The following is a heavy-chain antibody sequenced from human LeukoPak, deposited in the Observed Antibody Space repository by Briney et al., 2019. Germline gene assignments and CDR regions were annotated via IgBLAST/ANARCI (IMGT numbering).Heavy chain of an antibody. Sequence: GGSLRLSCAASGFTFSSYGMHWVRQAPGKGLEWVAFIRYDGSNKYYADSVKGRFTISRDNSKNTLYLQMSSLRAEDTAVYYCAKDRRVGASYFDYWGQGTLVTVSS. J-gene: IGHJ4*02. CDR3: AKDRRVGASYFDY. CDR2: IRYDGSNK. D-gene: IGHD1-26*01. V-gene: IGHV3-30*02. CDR1: GFTFSSYG.